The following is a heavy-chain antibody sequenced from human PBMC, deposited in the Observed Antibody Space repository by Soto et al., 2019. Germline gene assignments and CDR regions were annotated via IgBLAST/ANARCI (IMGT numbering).Heavy chain of an antibody. CDR3: ARDWSGSYVDYYYYGMDV. CDR2: IIPIFGTA. D-gene: IGHD1-26*01. J-gene: IGHJ6*02. CDR1: GGTFSSYA. V-gene: IGHV1-69*13. Sequence: VASVKVSCKASGGTFSSYAISWVRQAPGQGLEWMGGIIPIFGTANYAQKFQGRVTITADESTSTAYMELSSLRSEDTAVYYCARDWSGSYVDYYYYGMDVWGQGTTVTVSS.